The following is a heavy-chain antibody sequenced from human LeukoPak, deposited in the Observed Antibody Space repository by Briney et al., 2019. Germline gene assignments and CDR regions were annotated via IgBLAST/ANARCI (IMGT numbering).Heavy chain of an antibody. CDR1: GFTVSANY. CDR2: IFRNGNT. J-gene: IGHJ4*02. Sequence: GGSLRLSCAASGFTVSANYMTWVRQAPGKGLEWVSVIFRNGNTYYADSVKGRFTISRDNPSNTLYLQMNTLRAEDTAVYYCAGAPTPTDYDTSLDHWGQGTLVTVSS. V-gene: IGHV3-53*01. D-gene: IGHD3-22*01. CDR3: AGAPTPTDYDTSLDH.